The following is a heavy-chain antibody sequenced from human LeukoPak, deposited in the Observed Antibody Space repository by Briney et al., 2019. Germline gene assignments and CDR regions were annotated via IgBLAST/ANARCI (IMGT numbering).Heavy chain of an antibody. CDR3: ARYTAMARYGMDV. Sequence: SETLSLTCTVSGGSISSYYWSWIRQPPGKGLEWIGSIYYSGSTYYNPSLKSRVTISVDTSKNQFSLKLSSVTAADTAVYYCARYTAMARYGMDVWGQGTTVTVSS. CDR2: IYYSGST. D-gene: IGHD5-18*01. CDR1: GGSISSYY. J-gene: IGHJ6*02. V-gene: IGHV4-59*12.